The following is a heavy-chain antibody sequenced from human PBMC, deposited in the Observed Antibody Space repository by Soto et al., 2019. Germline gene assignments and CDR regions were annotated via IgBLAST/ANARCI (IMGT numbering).Heavy chain of an antibody. D-gene: IGHD6-6*01. CDR3: ARDAIRGYSSSSVAGMDV. J-gene: IGHJ6*02. Sequence: VASVKVSCKASGGTFSSYAISWVRQAPGQGLEWMGGIIPIFGTANYAQKFQGRVTITADESTSTAYMELSSLRSEDTAVYYCARDAIRGYSSSSVAGMDVWGQGTTVTVSS. V-gene: IGHV1-69*13. CDR2: IIPIFGTA. CDR1: GGTFSSYA.